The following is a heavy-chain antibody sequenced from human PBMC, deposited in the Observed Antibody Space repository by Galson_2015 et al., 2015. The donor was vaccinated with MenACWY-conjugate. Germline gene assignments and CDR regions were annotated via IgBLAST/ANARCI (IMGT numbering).Heavy chain of an antibody. D-gene: IGHD6-19*01. CDR3: AMSTATGWYVRLDS. V-gene: IGHV5-51*01. Sequence: SGAAVQKPGASLQISCKASGYRFSTNWIGWVRQMPGKDLEWMGIIFPADSDTRYSPSFQGQVTISADKSTSTAYLQWSSLRASDTAIYYCAMSTATGWYVRLDSWGQGTLVTVSS. CDR2: IFPADSDT. CDR1: GYRFSTNW. J-gene: IGHJ4*02.